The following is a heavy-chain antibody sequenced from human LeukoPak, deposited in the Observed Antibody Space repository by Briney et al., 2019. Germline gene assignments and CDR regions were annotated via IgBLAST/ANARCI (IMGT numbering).Heavy chain of an antibody. CDR3: ARGAHPYDILTGYYDIFDY. D-gene: IGHD3-9*01. V-gene: IGHV4-39*07. J-gene: IGHJ4*02. CDR1: GGSISSSSYY. CDR2: IYHSGST. Sequence: SETLSLTCTVSGGSISSSSYYWGWIRQSPGKGLEWIGYIYHSGSTYYNPSLKSRVTISVDRSKNQFSLKLSSVTAADTAVYYCARGAHPYDILTGYYDIFDYWGQGTLVTVSS.